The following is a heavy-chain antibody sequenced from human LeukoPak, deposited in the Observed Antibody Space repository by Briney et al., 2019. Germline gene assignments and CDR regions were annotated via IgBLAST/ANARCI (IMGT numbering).Heavy chain of an antibody. D-gene: IGHD3-22*01. J-gene: IGHJ4*02. CDR1: GFTFSSYA. CDR3: AKGVYYYDSSGYYLN. CDR2: ISGSGGST. Sequence: GGSLRLSCAASGFTFSSYAMSWVRQASGKRLEWVSAISGSGGSTYYADSVKGRFTISRDNSKNTLYLQMNSLRAEDTAVYYCAKGVYYYDSSGYYLNWGQGTPVTVSS. V-gene: IGHV3-23*01.